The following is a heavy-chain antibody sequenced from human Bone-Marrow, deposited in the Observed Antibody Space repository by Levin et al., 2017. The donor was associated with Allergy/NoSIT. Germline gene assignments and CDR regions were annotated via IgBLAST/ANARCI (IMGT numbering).Heavy chain of an antibody. Sequence: GESLKISCAASGFTFSSYAMHWVRQAPGKGLEWVAVISYDGSNKYYADSVKGRFTISRDNSKNTLYLQMNSLRAEDTAVYYCARGNSSSWYGWFDPWGQGTLVTVSS. CDR3: ARGNSSSWYGWFDP. CDR2: ISYDGSNK. V-gene: IGHV3-30*04. D-gene: IGHD6-13*01. J-gene: IGHJ5*02. CDR1: GFTFSSYA.